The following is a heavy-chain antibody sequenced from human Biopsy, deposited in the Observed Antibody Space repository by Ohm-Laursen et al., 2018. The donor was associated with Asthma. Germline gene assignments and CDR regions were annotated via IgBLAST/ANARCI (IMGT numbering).Heavy chain of an antibody. CDR3: ARAIRLEDFLTGSFTSYFDK. D-gene: IGHD3/OR15-3a*01. J-gene: IGHJ4*01. CDR1: GFSLKIGAVG. CDR2: IYWIDDK. Sequence: PTQTLTLTGTFSGFSLKIGAVGVGWIRQPPGKAPECLAVIYWIDDKSYSPSLRNRLTVSKDTSRNRVVLTMTNMEPRDTATYFCARAIRLEDFLTGSFTSYFDKWDLGTLVSVS. V-gene: IGHV2-5*01.